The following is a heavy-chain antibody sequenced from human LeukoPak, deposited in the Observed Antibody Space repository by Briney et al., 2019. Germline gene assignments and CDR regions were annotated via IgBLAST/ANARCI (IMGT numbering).Heavy chain of an antibody. CDR3: AADIDYYDGSGYYKNFDY. J-gene: IGHJ4*02. CDR1: GFTFTSSA. Sequence: GASVKVSCKESGFTFTSSAVQWVRQARGQRLEWIGWIVVGSDNTDYAQKFQERVTITRDMSTTTAYMELSSLRSEDTAVYYCAADIDYYDGSGYYKNFDYWGQGTLVTVSS. CDR2: IVVGSDNT. V-gene: IGHV1-58*01. D-gene: IGHD3-22*01.